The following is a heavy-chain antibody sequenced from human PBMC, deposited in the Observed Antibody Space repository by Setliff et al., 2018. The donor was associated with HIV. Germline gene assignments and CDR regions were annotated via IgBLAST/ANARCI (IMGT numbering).Heavy chain of an antibody. CDR3: ASRVYYYDESRVLREEGFVP. Sequence: SETLSLTCSVSGGSIDNNKYYWTWIRQPPGKGLEWTGSIYHTGRTYYNRSLESRLTISIDTSKNQFSLKLTSVTAADTAMYYCASRVYYYDESRVLREEGFVPWGQGTLVTVSS. J-gene: IGHJ5*02. CDR1: GGSIDNNKYY. V-gene: IGHV4-39*01. CDR2: IYHTGRT. D-gene: IGHD3-22*01.